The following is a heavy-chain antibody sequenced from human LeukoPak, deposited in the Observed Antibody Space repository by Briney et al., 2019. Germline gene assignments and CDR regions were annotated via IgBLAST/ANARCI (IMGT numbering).Heavy chain of an antibody. Sequence: SLRLSCTASGFTFGDYAMSWVRQAPGKGLEWVGFIRSKAYGGTTEYAASVKGRFTISRDDSKSIAYLQMNSLKTEDTAVYYCTRDLYDILTADAFDIWGQGTMVTVSS. CDR2: IRSKAYGGTT. CDR1: GFTFGDYA. D-gene: IGHD3-9*01. V-gene: IGHV3-49*04. J-gene: IGHJ3*02. CDR3: TRDLYDILTADAFDI.